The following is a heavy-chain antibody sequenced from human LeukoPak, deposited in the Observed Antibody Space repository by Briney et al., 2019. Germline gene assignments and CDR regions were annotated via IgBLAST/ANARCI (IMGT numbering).Heavy chain of an antibody. CDR1: GDSISGYH. V-gene: IGHV4-59*01. CDR3: ARSYSGIPYYFDY. D-gene: IGHD1-26*01. Sequence: SETLSLTCTVSGDSISGYHWSWIRQPPGKGLEWIGNIYHSGSTNYSPSLKSRVTISVDTSKNQFSLKLSSVTAADTAVYYCARSYSGIPYYFDYWGQGTLVTVSS. J-gene: IGHJ4*02. CDR2: IYHSGST.